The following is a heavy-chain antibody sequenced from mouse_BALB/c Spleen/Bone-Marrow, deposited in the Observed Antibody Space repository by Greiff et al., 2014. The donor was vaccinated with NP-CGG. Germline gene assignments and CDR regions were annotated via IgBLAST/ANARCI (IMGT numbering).Heavy chain of an antibody. V-gene: IGHV1-18*01. J-gene: IGHJ4*01. CDR3: ARGRLYYGYDPSSYYAMDS. D-gene: IGHD2-2*01. CDR1: GYTFTDYN. CDR2: INPNNGGT. Sequence: EVQLQQSGPELVKPGASVKIPCKASGYTFTDYNMDWVKQSHGKSLEWIGDINPNNGGTIYNQKFKGKATLTVDKSSSTAYMELRSLTSEDTAVYYCARGRLYYGYDPSSYYAMDSWGQGTSVTVSS.